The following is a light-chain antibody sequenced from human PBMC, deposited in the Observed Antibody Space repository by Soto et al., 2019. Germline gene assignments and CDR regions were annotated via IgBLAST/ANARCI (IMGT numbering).Light chain of an antibody. J-gene: IGKJ5*01. CDR3: QQYSDLPMT. Sequence: EIVLTQSPGTLSLSPGERATLSWLASQSVSSSYLAWYQRKPGQAPRLLIYGASRRATGVPDRFSGSASGTDFTLTISRLEPEDFAVYFCQQYSDLPMTFGQGTRLEI. V-gene: IGKV3-20*01. CDR1: QSVSSSY. CDR2: GAS.